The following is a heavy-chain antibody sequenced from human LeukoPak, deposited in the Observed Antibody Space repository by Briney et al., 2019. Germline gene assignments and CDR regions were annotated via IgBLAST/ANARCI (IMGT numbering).Heavy chain of an antibody. CDR3: ARAGGSRERNWFDP. CDR2: INPNSGGT. J-gene: IGHJ5*02. Sequence: ASVKVSCKASGYTFTGYYMHWVRQAPGQGLEWMGWINPNSGGTNYAQKFQGWVTMTRDTSISTAYMELSRLRSDDTAVYYCARAGGSRERNWFDPWGQGTLVTVSS. V-gene: IGHV1-2*04. D-gene: IGHD1-26*01. CDR1: GYTFTGYY.